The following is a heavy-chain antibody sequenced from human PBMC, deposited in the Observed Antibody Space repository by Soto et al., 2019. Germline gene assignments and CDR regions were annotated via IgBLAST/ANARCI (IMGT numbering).Heavy chain of an antibody. CDR3: ARDVRYCSSTSCYSPFYYYYGMDV. J-gene: IGHJ6*02. V-gene: IGHV4-34*01. Sequence: PSETLSLTCAVYGGSFSGCYWSWIRQPPGKGLEWIGEINHSGSTNYNPSLKSRVTISVDTSKNQFSLKLSSVTAADTAVYYCARDVRYCSSTSCYSPFYYYYGMDVWGQGTTVTVSS. CDR1: GGSFSGCY. D-gene: IGHD2-2*02. CDR2: INHSGST.